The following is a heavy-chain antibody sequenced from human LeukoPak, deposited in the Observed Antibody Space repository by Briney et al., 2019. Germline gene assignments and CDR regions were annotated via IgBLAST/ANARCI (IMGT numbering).Heavy chain of an antibody. Sequence: SGTLSLTCAVSGGSFSSSNWWSWVRQPPGKGLEWIGEIYHSGSTNYNPSLKSRVTISVDKSKNQFSLKLSSVTAADTAVYYCAREKSSSWYFNWFDPWGQGTLVTVSS. V-gene: IGHV4-4*02. CDR1: GGSFSSSNW. CDR3: AREKSSSWYFNWFDP. CDR2: IYHSGST. J-gene: IGHJ5*02. D-gene: IGHD6-13*01.